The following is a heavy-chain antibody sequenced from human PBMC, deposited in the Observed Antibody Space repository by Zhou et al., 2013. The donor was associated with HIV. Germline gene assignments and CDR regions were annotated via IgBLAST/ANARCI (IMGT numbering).Heavy chain of an antibody. CDR2: ISAYNGNT. CDR3: ARDSPGSGSYYKTPQIDY. Sequence: QVQLMQSGTEVKKPGASVKVSCKASGYSFTSYGISWVRQAPGQGLEWMGWISAYNGNTNYAQNLQGRVTITTDTSTSTAYMEVRSLRSDDTAVYYCARDSPGSGSYYKTPQIDYWGQGTLVTVSS. CDR1: GYSFTSYG. D-gene: IGHD3-10*01. V-gene: IGHV1-18*01. J-gene: IGHJ4*02.